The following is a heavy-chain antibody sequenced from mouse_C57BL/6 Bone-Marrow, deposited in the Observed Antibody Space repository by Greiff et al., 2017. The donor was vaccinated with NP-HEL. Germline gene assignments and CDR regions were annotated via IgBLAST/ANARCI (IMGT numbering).Heavy chain of an antibody. CDR2: IDPETGGT. Sequence: VQLQQSGAELVRPGASVTLSCKASGYTFTDYEMHWVKQTPVHGLEWIGAIDPETGGTAYNQKFKGKAILTADKSSSTAYMERRSLTSDDSAVYYCTREPGTWFAYWGQGTLVTVSA. J-gene: IGHJ3*01. CDR3: TREPGTWFAY. CDR1: GYTFTDYE. V-gene: IGHV1-15*01.